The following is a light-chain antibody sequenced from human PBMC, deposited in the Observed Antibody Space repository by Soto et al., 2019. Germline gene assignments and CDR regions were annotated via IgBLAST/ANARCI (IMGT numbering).Light chain of an antibody. J-gene: IGKJ4*01. Sequence: EVVMTQSPATLSVSPGERATLSCRASRGIGSTLAWYQQKPGQTPRLLIYDTSTRATGVPARFIGSASGTEFTLPITSLQSEDFAIYYCQHYVTWPLTFGGGTRVENK. CDR2: DTS. CDR3: QHYVTWPLT. V-gene: IGKV3-15*01. CDR1: RGIGST.